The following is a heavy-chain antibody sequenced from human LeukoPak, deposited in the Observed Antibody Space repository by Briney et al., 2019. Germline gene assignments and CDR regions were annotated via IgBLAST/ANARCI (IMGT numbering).Heavy chain of an antibody. CDR3: ARGVGVVPAAFSNTVKNWFDP. CDR1: GGTFSSYA. Sequence: GASVKVSCKASGGTFSSYAISWVRQAPGQGLEWMGGIIPIFGTANYAQKFQGRVTITADESTSTAYMELSSLRSEDTAVYYCARGVGVVPAAFSNTVKNWFDPWGQGTLVTVSS. CDR2: IIPIFGTA. J-gene: IGHJ5*02. V-gene: IGHV1-69*13. D-gene: IGHD2-2*01.